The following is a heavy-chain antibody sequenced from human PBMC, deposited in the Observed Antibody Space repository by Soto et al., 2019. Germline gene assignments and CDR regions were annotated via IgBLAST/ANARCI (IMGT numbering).Heavy chain of an antibody. CDR1: GGSISSGGYY. V-gene: IGHV4-31*03. Sequence: QVQLQESGPGLVKPSQTLSLTCTVSGGSISSGGYYWSWIRQHPGRGLEWIGYIYYSGSTYYNPSLKSRVTISVDTSKNQYSLKLSSVTAADTAVYYCSSINPKAKGNCYYYYMGVWGKGTTVTVSS. CDR2: IYYSGST. D-gene: IGHD6-13*01. CDR3: SSINPKAKGNCYYYYMGV. J-gene: IGHJ6*03.